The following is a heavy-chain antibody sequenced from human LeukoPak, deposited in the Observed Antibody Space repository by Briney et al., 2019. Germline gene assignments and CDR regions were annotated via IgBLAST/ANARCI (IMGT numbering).Heavy chain of an antibody. CDR1: GFTLSYYT. CDR2: IYNSGST. Sequence: ESLRLSCTASGFTLSYYTMNWVRQAPGKGLEWIGSIYNSGSTFYNPSLKSRATISIDTSKNQLSLKLSSVTAADTAIYYCASQPYYESSGYYFYWGQGTLVTVSS. V-gene: IGHV4-59*05. CDR3: ASQPYYESSGYYFY. D-gene: IGHD3-22*01. J-gene: IGHJ4*02.